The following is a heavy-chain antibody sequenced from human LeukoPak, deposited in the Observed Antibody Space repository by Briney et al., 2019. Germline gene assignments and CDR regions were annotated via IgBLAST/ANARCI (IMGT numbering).Heavy chain of an antibody. J-gene: IGHJ4*02. CDR1: GGSISSGGYY. CDR3: ARSADYGDYLRYLYYFDY. CDR2: IYYSGST. V-gene: IGHV4-31*03. D-gene: IGHD4-17*01. Sequence: PSETLSLTCTVSGGSISSGGYYWSWIRQHPGKGLEWIGYIYYSGSTYYNPSLKSRVTISVDTSKNQFSLKLSSVTAADTAVYYCARSADYGDYLRYLYYFDYWGQGTLVTVSS.